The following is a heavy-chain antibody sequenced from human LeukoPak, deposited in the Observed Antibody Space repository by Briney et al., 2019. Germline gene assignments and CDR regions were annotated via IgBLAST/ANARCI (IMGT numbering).Heavy chain of an antibody. J-gene: IGHJ6*03. CDR2: IHTSGRT. CDR1: GGSISSYY. Sequence: SETLSLTCSVSGGSISSYYWSWIRQPAGKGLEWIGRIHTSGRTNYNPSLKSRVTMSADTSKNQFSLRLSSVTAADTAVYYCARDRNYYDSSGYNYMDVWGKGTTVTISS. D-gene: IGHD3-22*01. V-gene: IGHV4-4*07. CDR3: ARDRNYYDSSGYNYMDV.